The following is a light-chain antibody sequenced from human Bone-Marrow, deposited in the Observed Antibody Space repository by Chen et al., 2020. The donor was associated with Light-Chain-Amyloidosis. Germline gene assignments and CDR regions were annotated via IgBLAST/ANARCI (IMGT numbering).Light chain of an antibody. CDR2: EVT. Sequence: QSALTQPASVSGSPGQSITISCTGTSSDVGGDNHVSWYQQHPDKAPKIMIYEVTTRPSWVPDRFSGSKSDHTASLTISGLQTEDEADYFCSSYTITNTLVFGSGTRVTVL. J-gene: IGLJ1*01. V-gene: IGLV2-14*01. CDR3: SSYTITNTLV. CDR1: SSDVGGDNH.